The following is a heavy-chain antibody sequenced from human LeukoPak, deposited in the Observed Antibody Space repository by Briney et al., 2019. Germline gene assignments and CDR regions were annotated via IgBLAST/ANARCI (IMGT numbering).Heavy chain of an antibody. Sequence: ASMKVSCKAPGDTFIAYYIHWVRQAPGQGLEWMGWINPKSGDTNCAQKFQGRVTMTRDTSTTTVYMELTRLRSDDTAVNYCARDVRFGVYAMDVWGQGTTVTVSS. J-gene: IGHJ6*02. V-gene: IGHV1-2*02. CDR2: INPKSGDT. CDR1: GDTFIAYY. D-gene: IGHD3-10*01. CDR3: ARDVRFGVYAMDV.